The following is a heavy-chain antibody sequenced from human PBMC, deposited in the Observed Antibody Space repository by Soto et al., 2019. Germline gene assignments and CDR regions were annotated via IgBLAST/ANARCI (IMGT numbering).Heavy chain of an antibody. CDR3: ARHDYIWGSYRHFDY. V-gene: IGHV4-39*01. CDR2: MYYSGST. J-gene: IGHJ4*02. Sequence: SCKASGGTFSSGSYFWGWIRQPPGKGLEWIGSMYYSGSTYYNPSLKSRVTISVDTSKNQFSLKLSSVTAADTAVYYCARHDYIWGSYRHFDYWGQGTLVTVSS. CDR1: GGTFSSGSYF. D-gene: IGHD3-16*02.